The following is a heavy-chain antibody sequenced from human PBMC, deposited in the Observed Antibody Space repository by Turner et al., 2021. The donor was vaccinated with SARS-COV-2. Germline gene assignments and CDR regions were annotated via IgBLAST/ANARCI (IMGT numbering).Heavy chain of an antibody. Sequence: EVQLLESGGGLVQPGGSLSLPCAASGFTFNNFAMSWVRQAPGKGLEWVSAINGTGHVTHYVDSVKGRFTISRDSSKNTLYLQMNSLRVEDTAIYYCAKCVTTCQTKGLDNWGQGTLVTVSS. CDR1: GFTFNNFA. CDR3: AKCVTTCQTKGLDN. V-gene: IGHV3-23*01. J-gene: IGHJ4*02. D-gene: IGHD1-26*01. CDR2: INGTGHVT.